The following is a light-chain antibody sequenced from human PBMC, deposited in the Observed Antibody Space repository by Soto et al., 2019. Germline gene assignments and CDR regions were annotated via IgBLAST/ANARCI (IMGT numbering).Light chain of an antibody. Sequence: QSVPTQPPSVSGAPGQRVTISCTGSSSNIGAGYDVNWYQQLPGTAPKLLTYGNSNRPSGVPDRFTGSRSGTSASLAITGLQAEDEADYYCQSNDSSLSGAVFGTGTKVTVL. J-gene: IGLJ1*01. CDR3: QSNDSSLSGAV. CDR2: GNS. V-gene: IGLV1-40*01. CDR1: SSNIGAGYD.